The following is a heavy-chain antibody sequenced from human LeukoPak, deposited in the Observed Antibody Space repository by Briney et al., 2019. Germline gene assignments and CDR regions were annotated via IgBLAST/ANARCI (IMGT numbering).Heavy chain of an antibody. D-gene: IGHD2-15*01. CDR3: AKRGGLGYCSGGSCYEY. J-gene: IGHJ4*02. CDR2: ISGSGGST. CDR1: GFTFRSYG. Sequence: GGSLRLSCAASGFTFRSYGMHWVRQAPGKGLEWVSAISGSGGSTYYADSVKGRFTISRDNSKNTLYLQMNSLRAEDTAVYYCAKRGGLGYCSGGSCYEYWGQGTLVTVSS. V-gene: IGHV3-23*01.